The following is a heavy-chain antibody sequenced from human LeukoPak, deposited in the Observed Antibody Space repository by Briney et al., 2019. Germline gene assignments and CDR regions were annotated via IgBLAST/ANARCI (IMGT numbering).Heavy chain of an antibody. CDR1: GFTFDDYT. CDR3: ATTGKTTGY. Sequence: GGSLRLSYAPSGFTFDDYTMHWVRQAPGKGLEWVSLISWDGGSTYYAASVKGRFTISRDNSKNSLYLQMNSLRTEDTALYYCATTGKTTGYWGQGTLVTVSS. J-gene: IGHJ4*02. CDR2: ISWDGGST. D-gene: IGHD1-1*01. V-gene: IGHV3-43*01.